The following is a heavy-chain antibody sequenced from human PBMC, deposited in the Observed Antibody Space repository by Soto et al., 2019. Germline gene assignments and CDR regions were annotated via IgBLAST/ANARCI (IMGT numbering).Heavy chain of an antibody. J-gene: IGHJ3*02. D-gene: IGHD5-12*01. V-gene: IGHV4-59*01. CDR3: ARDDSGYDSHAFDS. CDR1: GGSISRYY. CDR2: IYYSGST. Sequence: PSETLSLTCTVSGGSISRYYWSWIRQPPGKGLEWIGYIYYSGSTNYNPSLKSRVTISVDTSKNQFSLKLSSVTAADTAVYYCARDDSGYDSHAFDSWGQGTMVTVSS.